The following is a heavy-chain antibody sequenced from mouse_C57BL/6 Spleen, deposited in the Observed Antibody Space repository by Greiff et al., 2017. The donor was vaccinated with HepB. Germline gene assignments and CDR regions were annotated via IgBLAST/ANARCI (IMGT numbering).Heavy chain of an antibody. V-gene: IGHV1-80*01. J-gene: IGHJ2*01. Sequence: VKLVESGAELVKPGASVKISCKASGYAFSSYWMNWVKQRPGKGLEWIGQIYPGDGDTNYNGKFKGKATLTADKSSSTAYMQLSSLTSEVSAVYFCARVTTVVGGYYFDYWGQGTTLTVSS. CDR2: IYPGDGDT. CDR1: GYAFSSYW. CDR3: ARVTTVVGGYYFDY. D-gene: IGHD1-1*01.